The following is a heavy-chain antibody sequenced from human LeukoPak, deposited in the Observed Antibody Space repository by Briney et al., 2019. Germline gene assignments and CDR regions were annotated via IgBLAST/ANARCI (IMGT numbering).Heavy chain of an antibody. CDR1: GDSVSSNSAA. D-gene: IGHD5-24*01. CDR3: ARDSGDGYLNYYYGMDV. Sequence: SQTLSLTCAISGDSVSSNSAAWNWIRQSPSRGLEWLGRTYYRSKWYNDYAVSVKSRITINPDTSKNQFSLQLNSVTPEDTAVYYCARDSGDGYLNYYYGMDVWGQGTTVTVSS. V-gene: IGHV6-1*01. J-gene: IGHJ6*02. CDR2: TYYRSKWYN.